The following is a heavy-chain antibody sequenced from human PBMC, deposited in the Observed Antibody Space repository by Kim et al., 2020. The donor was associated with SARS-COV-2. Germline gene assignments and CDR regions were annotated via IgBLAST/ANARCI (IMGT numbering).Heavy chain of an antibody. CDR2: IYYRGNT. V-gene: IGHV4-39*01. J-gene: IGHJ3*02. Sequence: SETLSLTCTVSGGSTSSSSHHWGWIRQPPGKGLEWIGSIYYRGNTYYNPSLKSRVSISVDTSKNQFSLKLSSVTAADTAVYYCARLIEGSPADIWGQGTMVTVYS. D-gene: IGHD1-26*01. CDR1: GGSTSSSSHH. CDR3: ARLIEGSPADI.